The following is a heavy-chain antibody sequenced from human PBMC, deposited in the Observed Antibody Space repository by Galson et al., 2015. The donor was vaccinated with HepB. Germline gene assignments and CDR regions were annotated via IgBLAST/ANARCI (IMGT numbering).Heavy chain of an antibody. CDR3: AREGTNGGSLPSDY. V-gene: IGHV3-11*06. Sequence: SLRLSCAASGFTFSDYYMSWIRQAPGKGLEWVSYISSSSSYTNYADSVKGRFTISRDNAKNSLYLQMNSLRAEDTAVYYCAREGTNGGSLPSDYWGQGTLVTVSS. D-gene: IGHD4-23*01. J-gene: IGHJ4*02. CDR1: GFTFSDYY. CDR2: ISSSSSYT.